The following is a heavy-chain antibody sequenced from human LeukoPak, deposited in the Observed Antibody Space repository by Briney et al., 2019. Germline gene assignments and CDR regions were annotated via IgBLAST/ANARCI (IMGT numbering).Heavy chain of an antibody. CDR1: GYTFTGYY. J-gene: IGHJ4*02. CDR3: ARQFYSSSSYYFDY. CDR2: INPNSGGT. V-gene: IGHV1-2*06. Sequence: ASVKVSCKASGYTFTGYYMHWVRQAPGQGLEWMGRINPNSGGTNYAQKFQGRVTMTRDTSISTAYMELSRLRSDDTAVYYCARQFYSSSSYYFDYWGQGTLVTVSS. D-gene: IGHD6-6*01.